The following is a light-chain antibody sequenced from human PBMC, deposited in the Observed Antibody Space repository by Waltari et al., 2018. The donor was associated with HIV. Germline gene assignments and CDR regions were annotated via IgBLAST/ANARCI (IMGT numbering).Light chain of an antibody. J-gene: IGLJ1*01. CDR2: DVS. Sequence: QSALTQPRSVSGSPGQSVTISCTGTSSDVGGYNYVSRYQQHPAKAPKLMIYDVSKRPAGVPDRFSGSKAGTTASLTISVLQAEDEADYYCCSYAGSYTYVFGTGTKVTVL. CDR1: SSDVGGYNY. CDR3: CSYAGSYTYV. V-gene: IGLV2-11*01.